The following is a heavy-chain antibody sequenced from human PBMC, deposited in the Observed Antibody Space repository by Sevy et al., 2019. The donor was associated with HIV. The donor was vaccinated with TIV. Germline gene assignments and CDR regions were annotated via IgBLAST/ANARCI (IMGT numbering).Heavy chain of an antibody. CDR3: ARHPRRYYFDY. CDR2: IYYSGST. J-gene: IGHJ4*02. CDR1: GGSISSSSYY. V-gene: IGHV4-39*01. Sequence: SETLSLTCTVSGGSISSSSYYWGWIRQPPGKGLEWIGSIYYSGSTYYNPSLKSRVTISVDTSKNQFSLKLSAVTAADTAVYYWARHPRRYYFDYWGQGTLVTVSS.